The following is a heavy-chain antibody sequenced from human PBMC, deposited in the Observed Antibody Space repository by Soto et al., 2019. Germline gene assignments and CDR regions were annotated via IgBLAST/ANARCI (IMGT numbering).Heavy chain of an antibody. J-gene: IGHJ4*02. V-gene: IGHV3-23*01. D-gene: IGHD3-22*01. CDR2: ISGSGGSS. Sequence: PGGSLRLSCATSGITFDYYAMSWVRQAPGKGLEWVSAISGSGGSSYYADSVKGRFTISRDNSKNTLFLQMNSLRAEDTAIYYCAKGGSYYYDSSGYYANWGQGTLVTVSS. CDR3: AKGGSYYYDSSGYYAN. CDR1: GITFDYYA.